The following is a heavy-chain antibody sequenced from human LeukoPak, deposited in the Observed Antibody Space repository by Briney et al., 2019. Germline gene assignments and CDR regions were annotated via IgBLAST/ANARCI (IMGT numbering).Heavy chain of an antibody. CDR1: GFILTGNW. CDR2: IYGDGYT. J-gene: IGHJ4*02. V-gene: IGHV3-74*01. CDR3: ATSVITRFDN. D-gene: IGHD3-16*01. Sequence: GGSLRLSCVTSGFILTGNWLHWVRQAPGQGPVWVSRIYGDGYTHYAASVKGRFTISRDSGTISVYLQMSSLRAEDTAVYYCATSVITRFDNWGQGTLVTVSS.